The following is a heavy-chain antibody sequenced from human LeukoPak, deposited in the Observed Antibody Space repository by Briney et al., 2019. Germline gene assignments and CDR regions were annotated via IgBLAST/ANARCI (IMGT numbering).Heavy chain of an antibody. D-gene: IGHD6-19*01. CDR2: ISWNSGTI. J-gene: IGHJ3*02. CDR3: AVDLYSSVWYGAFDM. Sequence: PGGSLRLSCAASGFTFSTYGMHWVRQAPGKGLEWVSGISWNSGTIGYADSVKGRFTISRDNAKNSLYLQMNSLRAEDTALYFCAVDLYSSVWYGAFDMWGQGTMVTVST. V-gene: IGHV3-9*01. CDR1: GFTFSTYG.